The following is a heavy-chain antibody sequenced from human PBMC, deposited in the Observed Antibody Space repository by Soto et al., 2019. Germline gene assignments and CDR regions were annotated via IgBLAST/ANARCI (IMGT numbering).Heavy chain of an antibody. V-gene: IGHV4-59*08. Sequence: QVQLQESGPGLVKPSETLSLTSTVSGGSFSNYYWSWIRQPPGKGLEWIGSIYYSGSTNYNPSLKSRFTISVDTSKNQFSLKLRSVTAADTAVYYCARLWSSGGYWMDVWGQGTTVTVSS. J-gene: IGHJ6*02. CDR1: GGSFSNYY. D-gene: IGHD6-19*01. CDR3: ARLWSSGGYWMDV. CDR2: IYYSGST.